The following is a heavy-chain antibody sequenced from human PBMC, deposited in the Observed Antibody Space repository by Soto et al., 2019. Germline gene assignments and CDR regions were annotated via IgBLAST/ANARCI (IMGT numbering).Heavy chain of an antibody. J-gene: IGHJ4*02. V-gene: IGHV3-74*02. CDR1: GFTFTNAW. D-gene: IGHD1-26*01. Sequence: EVQLVESGGGLVKPGGSLTLSCVASGFTFTNAWMSWVRQAPGKGLVWVSRINNDGTDTIYADSVKGRLTISRDNAKNTVFLEINSLRADDTAVYYCAKSISGAFDYWGQGTLVTVSS. CDR2: INNDGTDT. CDR3: AKSISGAFDY.